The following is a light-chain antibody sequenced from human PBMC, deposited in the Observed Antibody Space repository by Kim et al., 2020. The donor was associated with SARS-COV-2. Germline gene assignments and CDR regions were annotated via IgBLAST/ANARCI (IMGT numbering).Light chain of an antibody. CDR3: QAWDSSTKV. CDR2: QDN. V-gene: IGLV3-1*01. J-gene: IGLJ1*01. Sequence: SYELTQPPSVSVSPGQTASITCSGDKLGDKYACWYQQKPGQSPVLVIYQDNKRPSGIPERFSGSNSGNTATLTISGTQAMDEADDYCQAWDSSTKVFGT. CDR1: KLGDKY.